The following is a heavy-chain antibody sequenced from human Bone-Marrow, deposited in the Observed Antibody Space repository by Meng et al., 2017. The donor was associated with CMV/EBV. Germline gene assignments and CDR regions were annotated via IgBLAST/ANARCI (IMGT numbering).Heavy chain of an antibody. V-gene: IGHV4-34*01. CDR2: INHSGST. J-gene: IGHJ3*02. D-gene: IGHD3-3*01. Sequence: GSLRLSCAVHGGSFSGYYWSWIRQPPGKGLEWIGEINHSGSTNYNPSLKSRVTISVDTSKNQFSLKLSSVTAADTVVYYCARGLGVRFFEWLLPDAFDIWGQGTMVTVSS. CDR3: ARGLGVRFFEWLLPDAFDI. CDR1: GGSFSGYY.